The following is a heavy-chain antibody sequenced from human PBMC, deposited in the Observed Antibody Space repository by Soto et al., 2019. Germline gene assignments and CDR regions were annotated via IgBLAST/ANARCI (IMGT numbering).Heavy chain of an antibody. V-gene: IGHV3-30*14. CDR2: MTYDGATE. CDR3: ARVRLSIAGNEALDV. Sequence: QVHLVESGGGVVQPGRSLRLSCAASGFTFNDYVIHWVRQAAGKGLEWVASMTYDGATEYYADSVKGRFTVSRDNSKRTLSLQMNSLRPEDTAVYYCARVRLSIAGNEALDVWGQGTTVTVSS. CDR1: GFTFNDYV. D-gene: IGHD3-3*02. J-gene: IGHJ3*01.